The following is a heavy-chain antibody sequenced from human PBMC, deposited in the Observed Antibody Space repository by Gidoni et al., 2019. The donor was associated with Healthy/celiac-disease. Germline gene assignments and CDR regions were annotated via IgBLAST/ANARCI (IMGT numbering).Heavy chain of an antibody. J-gene: IGHJ4*02. Sequence: QLQLQQCVAGLLKPSETLSLTCALHGCSFGGYYRSCIRSPPGKGLEWIGEINHSGSSNDNPSLKSRVTISVDTSKNRFSLKLSSVTAADTAVYYGARVYVGATYYFDYWGQGTLVTVSS. CDR1: GCSFGGYY. CDR3: ARVYVGATYYFDY. V-gene: IGHV4-34*01. CDR2: INHSGSS. D-gene: IGHD1-26*01.